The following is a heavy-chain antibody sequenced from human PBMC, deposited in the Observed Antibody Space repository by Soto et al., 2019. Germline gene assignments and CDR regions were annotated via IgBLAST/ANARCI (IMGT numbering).Heavy chain of an antibody. Sequence: GESLKISCKGSGYSFTSYWISWVRQMPGQGLEWMGRIDPMDSYTNYSPSFKGNATISADKSISTAYLQWSRLKASDTAMYYCATTQKRVVPAAAYYYYGMDVWGQGTTVTVSS. J-gene: IGHJ6*02. CDR1: GYSFTSYW. CDR3: ATTQKRVVPAAAYYYYGMDV. D-gene: IGHD2-2*01. CDR2: IDPMDSYT. V-gene: IGHV5-10-1*01.